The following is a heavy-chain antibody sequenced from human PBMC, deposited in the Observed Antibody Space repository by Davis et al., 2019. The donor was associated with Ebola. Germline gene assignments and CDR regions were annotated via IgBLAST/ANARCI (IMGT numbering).Heavy chain of an antibody. J-gene: IGHJ4*02. Sequence: PGGSLRLSCEASGFTFTDYYISWVRQAPGKGLEWVANIKQDGSAKNYVDSVKGRFTISRDNAKNSLYLQMNSLRAEDTAVYYCATVRVDHWGQGTLVTVSS. V-gene: IGHV3-7*01. CDR1: GFTFTDYY. CDR3: ATVRVDH. CDR2: IKQDGSAK.